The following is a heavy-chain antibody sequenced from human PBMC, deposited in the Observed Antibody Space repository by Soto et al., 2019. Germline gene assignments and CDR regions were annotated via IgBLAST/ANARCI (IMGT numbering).Heavy chain of an antibody. CDR3: ARGREKITIFGVVTSPYYYYYGMDV. D-gene: IGHD3-3*01. CDR2: MNPNSGNT. Sequence: ASVKVSCKASGYTFTSYDINWARQATGQGLEWMGWMNPNSGNTGYAQKFQGRVTMTRNTSISTAYMELRSLRSEDTAVYYCARGREKITIFGVVTSPYYYYYGMDVWGQGTTVTVSS. V-gene: IGHV1-8*01. J-gene: IGHJ6*02. CDR1: GYTFTSYD.